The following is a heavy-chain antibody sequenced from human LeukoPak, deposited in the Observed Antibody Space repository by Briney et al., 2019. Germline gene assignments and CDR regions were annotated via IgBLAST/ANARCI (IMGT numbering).Heavy chain of an antibody. CDR1: GFTFSTYA. CDR3: VGYYYGSGSLPGH. CDR2: ITSSGGST. Sequence: SGGSLRLSCSASGFTFSTYAMHWVRQATGKGLEYVSAITSSGGSTFYADSVKGRFTISRDNSKNTLYLQMSSLRTEDTAVYYCVGYYYGSGSLPGHWGQGTLVTVSS. D-gene: IGHD3-10*01. V-gene: IGHV3-64D*09. J-gene: IGHJ4*02.